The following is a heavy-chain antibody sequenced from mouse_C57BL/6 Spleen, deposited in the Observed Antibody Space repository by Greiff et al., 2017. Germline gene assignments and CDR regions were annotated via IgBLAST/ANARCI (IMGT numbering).Heavy chain of an antibody. D-gene: IGHD2-3*01. CDR1: GFTFSDYG. J-gene: IGHJ3*01. CDR2: ISSGSSTI. CDR3: ARPLYEAWFAY. V-gene: IGHV5-17*01. Sequence: EVKLMESGGGLVKPGGSLKLSCAASGFTFSDYGMHWVRQAPEKGLEWVAYISSGSSTIYYADTVKGRFTISRDNAKNTLFLQMTSLRSEDTAMYYCARPLYEAWFAYWGQGTLVTVSA.